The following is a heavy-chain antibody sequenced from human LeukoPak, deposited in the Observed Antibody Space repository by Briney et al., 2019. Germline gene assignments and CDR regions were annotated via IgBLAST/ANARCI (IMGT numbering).Heavy chain of an antibody. CDR2: ISYDGSNK. D-gene: IGHD6-13*01. Sequence: GGSLRLSCAASGFTFSSYAMHWVRQAPGKGLEWVAVISYDGSNKYYADSMKGRFTISRDNSKNTLYLQMNSLRAEDTAVYYCARDGEGIAAAGPFDYWGQGTLVTVSS. J-gene: IGHJ4*02. CDR3: ARDGEGIAAAGPFDY. V-gene: IGHV3-30-3*01. CDR1: GFTFSSYA.